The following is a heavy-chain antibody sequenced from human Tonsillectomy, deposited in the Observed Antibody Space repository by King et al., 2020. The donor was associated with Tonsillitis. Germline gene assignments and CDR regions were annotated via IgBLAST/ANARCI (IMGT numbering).Heavy chain of an antibody. J-gene: IGHJ4*02. Sequence: VQLQESGPGLVKPSETLSLTCTVSGVSISKYYWSWIRQPPGKGLEWIGYIYYSGSTKYNPSLKSRVTISVDTSKNQFSLRLNSVTAADTAVYYCARLNFGGNSGFEYWGQGTLVTVSS. D-gene: IGHD4-23*01. CDR3: ARLNFGGNSGFEY. CDR2: IYYSGST. V-gene: IGHV4-59*01. CDR1: GVSISKYY.